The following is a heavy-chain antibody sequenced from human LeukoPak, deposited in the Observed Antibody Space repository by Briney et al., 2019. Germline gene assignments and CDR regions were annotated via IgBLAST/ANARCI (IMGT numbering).Heavy chain of an antibody. J-gene: IGHJ4*02. D-gene: IGHD3-10*01. CDR1: GFTFSSYG. Sequence: GRSLRLSCAASGFTFSSYGMHWVRQAPGKGLEWVAVIWYDGSNKYYADSVKGRFTISRDNSKNTLYLQMNSLRVEDTAVYYCARDRGPRTGFMVREAYDYWGQGTLVTVSS. V-gene: IGHV3-33*01. CDR3: ARDRGPRTGFMVREAYDY. CDR2: IWYDGSNK.